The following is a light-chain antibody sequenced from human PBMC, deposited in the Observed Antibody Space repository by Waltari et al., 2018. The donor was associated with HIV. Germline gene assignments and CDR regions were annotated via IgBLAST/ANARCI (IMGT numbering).Light chain of an antibody. V-gene: IGKV3-15*01. J-gene: IGKJ1*01. CDR3: QQYNNWPRT. CDR1: RSVSSN. Sequence: EIVMTQSPATLSVSPGERATLSCRASRSVSSNLAWYQQKPGQAPSLLIYGASTRATGIPARFSGSGSGTEFTLTISSLQSEDFAVYYCQQYNNWPRTFGQGTKVEIK. CDR2: GAS.